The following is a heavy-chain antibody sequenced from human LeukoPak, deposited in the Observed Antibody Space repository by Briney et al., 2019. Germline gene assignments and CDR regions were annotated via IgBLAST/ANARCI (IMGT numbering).Heavy chain of an antibody. D-gene: IGHD3-22*01. V-gene: IGHV4-39*07. J-gene: IGHJ6*03. Sequence: SETLSLTCTVSGGSISSSSYYWGWIRQPPGKGLEWIGSIYYSGSTYYNPSLKSRVTISVDTSKNQFSLKLSSVTAADTAVYYCARAAVTMIVVGYYYYYMDVWGKGTTVTVSS. CDR3: ARAAVTMIVVGYYYYYMDV. CDR2: IYYSGST. CDR1: GGSISSSSYY.